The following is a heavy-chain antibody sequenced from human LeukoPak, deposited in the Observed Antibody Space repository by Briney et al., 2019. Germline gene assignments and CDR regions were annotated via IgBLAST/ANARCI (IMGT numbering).Heavy chain of an antibody. CDR1: GGSISNYF. CDR2: IYSSGST. D-gene: IGHD7-27*01. V-gene: IGHV4-59*08. CDR3: ARRPTGDPKFDY. Sequence: SETLSLTCSVSGGSISNYFWTWIRQPPGKGLEWIGYIYSSGSTYYNHSLKSRVTISVDTSKNRFSLKLSTVTAADTAVYYCARRPTGDPKFDYWGQGTLVTVSS. J-gene: IGHJ4*02.